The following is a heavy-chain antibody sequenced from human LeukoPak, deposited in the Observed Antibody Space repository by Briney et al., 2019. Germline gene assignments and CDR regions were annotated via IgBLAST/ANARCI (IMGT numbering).Heavy chain of an antibody. CDR2: IYPGDSDT. Sequence: HGDSLKISCKASGYSFTTYWIGWVRQMPGKGLEWMGIIYPGDSDTRYSPSFQGQVSISADKSISTAYLQWSSLKASDTAIYYCARPHRDGKNYDALDIWGQGTMVTVSS. V-gene: IGHV5-51*01. D-gene: IGHD5-24*01. CDR1: GYSFTTYW. J-gene: IGHJ3*02. CDR3: ARPHRDGKNYDALDI.